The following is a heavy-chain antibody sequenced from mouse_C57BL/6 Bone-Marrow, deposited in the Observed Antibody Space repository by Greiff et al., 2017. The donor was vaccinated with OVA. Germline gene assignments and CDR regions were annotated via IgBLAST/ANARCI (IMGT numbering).Heavy chain of an antibody. CDR1: GYTFTSYW. D-gene: IGHD2-4*01. V-gene: IGHV1-50*01. J-gene: IGHJ1*03. Sequence: VQLQQPGAELVKPGASVKLSCKASGYTFTSYWMQWVKQRPGQGLEWIGEIDPSASYTHYNQKFKGQATLTVDTSSSTAYMQLSSLTSEDSAVYYCAREGDYDGDWYFDVWGTGTTVTVSS. CDR3: AREGDYDGDWYFDV. CDR2: IDPSASYT.